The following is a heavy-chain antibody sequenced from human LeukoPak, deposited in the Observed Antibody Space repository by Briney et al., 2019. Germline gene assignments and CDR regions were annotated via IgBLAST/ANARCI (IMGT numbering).Heavy chain of an antibody. J-gene: IGHJ4*02. V-gene: IGHV4-4*02. CDR1: GGSISSSNW. D-gene: IGHD5-18*01. CDR3: ASLEGIQRRMV. CDR2: IYHSGST. Sequence: SGTLSLTCAVSGGSISSSNWWNWVRQPPGKGLEWIGEIYHSGSTNYNPSLKSRVTISVDTSKNQFSLKLSSVTAADTAVYYCASLEGIQRRMVWGQGTLVTVSS.